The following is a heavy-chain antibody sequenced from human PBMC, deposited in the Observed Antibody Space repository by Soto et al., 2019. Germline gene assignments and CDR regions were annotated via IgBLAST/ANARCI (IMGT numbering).Heavy chain of an antibody. CDR2: ISSSGSTM. Sequence: GSLRLSCAASGXTFSDYDMSWIRQAPGKGLEWVSYISSSGSTMYYADSVKGLFTISSDNAKNSLFLKMNSLRAEDTAVYYFALYGGNGPDYWGQGTLGTVS. CDR3: ALYGGNGPDY. J-gene: IGHJ4*02. V-gene: IGHV3-11*01. CDR1: GXTFSDYD. D-gene: IGHD4-17*01.